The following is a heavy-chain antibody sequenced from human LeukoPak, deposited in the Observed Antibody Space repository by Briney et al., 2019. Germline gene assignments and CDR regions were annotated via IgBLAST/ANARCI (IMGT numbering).Heavy chain of an antibody. D-gene: IGHD5-18*01. Sequence: PGGSLRLSCAASGFTFSNAWMSWVRQAPGKGLEWVGRIKSKTDGGTTDYAAPVKGRFTISRDDSKNTLYLQMSSLKNEDTAVYYCTTDPGYSYGHIDYWGQGTLVTVSS. J-gene: IGHJ4*02. CDR2: IKSKTDGGTT. CDR1: GFTFSNAW. CDR3: TTDPGYSYGHIDY. V-gene: IGHV3-15*01.